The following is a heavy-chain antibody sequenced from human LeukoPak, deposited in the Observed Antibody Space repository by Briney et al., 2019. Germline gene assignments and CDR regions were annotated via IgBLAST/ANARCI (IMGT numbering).Heavy chain of an antibody. D-gene: IGHD3-16*01. V-gene: IGHV3-30*01. CDR2: ISYDGTNK. Sequence: PGRSLRLSCAASGFTFSSYAMHWVRQAPGKGLEWVALISYDGTNKFYADSVKGRFTISRDNSKNTLYLQMNSLRAEDTAVYYCARAPPSYYDYVWGSLEEVWGQGTLVTVSS. J-gene: IGHJ4*02. CDR3: ARAPPSYYDYVWGSLEEV. CDR1: GFTFSSYA.